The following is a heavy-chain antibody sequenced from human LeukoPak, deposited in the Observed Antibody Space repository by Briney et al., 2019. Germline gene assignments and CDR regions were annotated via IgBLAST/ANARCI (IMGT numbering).Heavy chain of an antibody. CDR2: INPDGNKK. J-gene: IGHJ4*02. D-gene: IGHD5-18*01. V-gene: IGHV3-7*01. CDR1: GLTFSSSW. CDR3: ARDLAYSRLDY. Sequence: GGSLRLSCAVSGLTFSSSWMDWARQAPGKGLEWVASINPDGNKKYSADSVKGRFTISRDNAENSLYLQMNSLRVEDTAFYYCARDLAYSRLDYWGQGMLVTVSS.